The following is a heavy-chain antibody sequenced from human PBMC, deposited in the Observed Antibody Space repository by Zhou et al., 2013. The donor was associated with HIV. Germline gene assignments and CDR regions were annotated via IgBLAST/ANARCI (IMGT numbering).Heavy chain of an antibody. Sequence: QVQLVQSGAEVKKPGASVKVSCKASGDTFTSYDINWVRQATGQGLEWMGSMNPKSGNTGYAQKFQGRVTITRNTSISAAYMELSSLRSEDTAVYYCATGLKISTWHNREIYYYYYMDVWAKGRRSPSP. CDR2: MNPKSGNT. CDR1: GDTFTSYD. CDR3: ATGLKISTWHNREIYYYYYMDV. J-gene: IGHJ6*03. V-gene: IGHV1-8*03. D-gene: IGHD6-13*01.